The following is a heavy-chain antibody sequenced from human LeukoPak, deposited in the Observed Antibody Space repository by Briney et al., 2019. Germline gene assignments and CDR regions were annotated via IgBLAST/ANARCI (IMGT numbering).Heavy chain of an antibody. Sequence: GGSLRLSCAVSGFTFSSYAMSWVRQAPGKGLEWVSAISGSGGSTYYADSVKGRFTISRDDSKNTLYLQMNSLRAEDTAVYYCAKVIIAVAGPPNYWGQGTLVTVSS. CDR2: ISGSGGST. CDR1: GFTFSSYA. J-gene: IGHJ4*02. D-gene: IGHD6-19*01. CDR3: AKVIIAVAGPPNY. V-gene: IGHV3-23*01.